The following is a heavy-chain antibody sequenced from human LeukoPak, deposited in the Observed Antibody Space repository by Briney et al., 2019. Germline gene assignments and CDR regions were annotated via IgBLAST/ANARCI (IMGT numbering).Heavy chain of an antibody. CDR3: ARHRRTSWLPSSSIDP. V-gene: IGHV4-38-2*01. D-gene: IGHD5-12*01. CDR2: IYHSGST. J-gene: IGHJ5*02. CDR1: GYSISSGYY. Sequence: NSSETLSLTCAVSGYSISSGYYWGWIRQPPGKGLEWIGRIYHSGSTYYNPSLKSRVTISVDTSKNQFSLKLSSVTAADTAVYYCARHRRTSWLPSSSIDPWGQGTLVTVSS.